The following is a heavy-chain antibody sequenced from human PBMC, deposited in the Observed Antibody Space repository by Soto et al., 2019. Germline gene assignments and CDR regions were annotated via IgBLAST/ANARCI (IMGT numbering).Heavy chain of an antibody. CDR1: GGSVSSGSYY. Sequence: SETLSLTCTVSGGSVSSGSYYWSWIRQPPGKGLEWIGYIYYSGSTNYNPSLKSRVTISVDTSKNQFSLKLSSVTAADTALYYCVKVSLLGSGATRGLYYFDYWGQGTLVTVSS. D-gene: IGHD2-15*01. J-gene: IGHJ4*02. CDR3: VKVSLLGSGATRGLYYFDY. V-gene: IGHV4-61*01. CDR2: IYYSGST.